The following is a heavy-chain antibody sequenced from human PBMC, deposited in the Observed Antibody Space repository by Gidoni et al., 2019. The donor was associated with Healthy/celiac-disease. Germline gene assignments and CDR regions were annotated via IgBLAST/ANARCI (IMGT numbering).Heavy chain of an antibody. CDR3: AKDRPILTTLIWFDP. CDR1: GFPFTSYA. CDR2: ISGSGGST. V-gene: IGHV3-23*01. D-gene: IGHD4-17*01. J-gene: IGHJ5*02. Sequence: EVQLLESGGGLLQPGGSLRLSCAPSGFPFTSYAMSWVRQAPGKGLEWVSAISGSGGSTYYADSVKGRFTISRDNSKNTLYLQMNSLRAEDTAVYYCAKDRPILTTLIWFDPWGQGTLVTVSS.